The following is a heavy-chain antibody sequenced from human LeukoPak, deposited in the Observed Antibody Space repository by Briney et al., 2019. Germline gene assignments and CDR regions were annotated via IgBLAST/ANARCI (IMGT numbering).Heavy chain of an antibody. V-gene: IGHV3-30*18. J-gene: IGHJ4*02. CDR3: AKDRTYSGSYYGDY. D-gene: IGHD1-26*01. Sequence: GRSQRLSCAASGLTFSSFGMHWVRQAPGKGLEWVAVISYDGSNKYYADSVKGRFTISRDNSKNTLYLQMNSLRAEDTVVYYCAKDRTYSGSYYGDYWGQGTLVTVSS. CDR2: ISYDGSNK. CDR1: GLTFSSFG.